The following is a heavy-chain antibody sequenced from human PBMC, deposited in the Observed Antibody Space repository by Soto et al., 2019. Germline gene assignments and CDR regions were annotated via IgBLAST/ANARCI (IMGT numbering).Heavy chain of an antibody. D-gene: IGHD6-13*01. CDR3: ARERSAAGTGWFDP. J-gene: IGHJ5*02. Sequence: QVQLVQSGAEVKKPGASVKVSCKASGYTFSSYDINWVRQATGQGLEWMGWMNPNSGNTGYAQKFQGRVTMTRNTSIRTAYTDPSGLRSEDTAVYYCARERSAAGTGWFDPWGQGTLVTVSS. CDR2: MNPNSGNT. CDR1: GYTFSSYD. V-gene: IGHV1-8*01.